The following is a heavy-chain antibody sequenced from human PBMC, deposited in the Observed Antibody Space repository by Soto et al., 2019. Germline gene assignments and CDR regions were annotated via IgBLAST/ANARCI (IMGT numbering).Heavy chain of an antibody. D-gene: IGHD2-2*02. J-gene: IGHJ6*02. V-gene: IGHV3-13*05. CDR1: GFTFSNFD. CDR2: IGAARDP. Sequence: GGSLRLSCATSGFTFSNFDMHWVRQVPGKGLEWVSAIGAARDPYYLGSVKGRFTISRENAKNSVYLQVNDLRAGDSAVYYCARAYTGRLPRRADYYYAMDVWGQGTTVTVSS. CDR3: ARAYTGRLPRRADYYYAMDV.